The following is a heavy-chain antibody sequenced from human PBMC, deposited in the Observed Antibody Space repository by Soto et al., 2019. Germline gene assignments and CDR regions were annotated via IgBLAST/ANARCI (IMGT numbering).Heavy chain of an antibody. D-gene: IGHD2-8*01. Sequence: GGPLIPSWAFSGCRLRISFISWVRQAPGKGLEWVASIKEDGSEIYYLESVRGRFTISRDIAENALHLLMNSLIAEETGVYFCARDVGVVDNWGQGTMVTVSS. CDR3: ARDVGVVDN. CDR2: IKEDGSEI. V-gene: IGHV3-7*01. CDR1: GCRLRISF. J-gene: IGHJ4*02.